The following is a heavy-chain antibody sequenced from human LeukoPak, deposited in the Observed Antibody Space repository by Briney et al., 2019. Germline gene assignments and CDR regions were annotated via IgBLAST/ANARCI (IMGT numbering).Heavy chain of an antibody. CDR1: GGSISSYY. D-gene: IGHD6-13*01. J-gene: IGHJ4*02. Sequence: SETLSLTYTVSGGSISSYYWSWIRQPPGKGLEWIGYIYYSGSTNYNPSLKSRVTISVDTSKNHFSLKLSSVTAADTAVYYCASAAGTGVLGYWGQGTLVTVSS. CDR3: ASAAGTGVLGY. V-gene: IGHV4-59*01. CDR2: IYYSGST.